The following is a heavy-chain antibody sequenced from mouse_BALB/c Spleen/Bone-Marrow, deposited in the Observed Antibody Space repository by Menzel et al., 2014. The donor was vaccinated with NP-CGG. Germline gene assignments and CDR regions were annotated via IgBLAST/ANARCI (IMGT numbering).Heavy chain of an antibody. CDR3: TRDDYDVGFVY. Sequence: EVMLVESGGGLVKPGGSLKLSCASSGFTFSSYTMSWVRQTPEKRLEWVATISSGGSYTYYPDSVKGRFTISRDNAKNTLYLQMSSLKSEDTAMYYCTRDDYDVGFVYWGQGTLVTVSA. V-gene: IGHV5-6-4*01. J-gene: IGHJ3*01. D-gene: IGHD2-4*01. CDR2: ISSGGSYT. CDR1: GFTFSSYT.